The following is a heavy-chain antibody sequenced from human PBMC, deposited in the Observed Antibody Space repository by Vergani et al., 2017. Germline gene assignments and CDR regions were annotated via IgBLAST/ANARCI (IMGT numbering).Heavy chain of an antibody. CDR3: AKDLPGDTGMGGGDY. CDR2: IRPKTDGETT. CDR1: GFTFSSAW. V-gene: IGHV3-15*01. Sequence: EVQLLESGGNLIQPGGSLRLSCTTSGFTFSSAWMSWVRQAPGKGLEWVARIRPKTDGETTDYAAPVKGRFTISRDNSKNTLYLQMNSLRAEDTAVYYCAKDLPGDTGMGGGDYWGQGTLVTVSS. D-gene: IGHD5-18*01. J-gene: IGHJ4*02.